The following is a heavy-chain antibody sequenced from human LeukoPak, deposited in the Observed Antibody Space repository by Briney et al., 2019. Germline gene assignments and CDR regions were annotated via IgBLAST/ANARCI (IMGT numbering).Heavy chain of an antibody. CDR2: MNPNSGNT. CDR3: ARAKSSSCPSDY. J-gene: IGHJ4*02. Sequence: GASVKVSCKASGYTFTSYDINWVRQATGQGLEWMGWMNPNSGNTGYAQKFHGRVTMTRNTSISTAYMELSSLRSEDTAVYYCARAKSSSCPSDYWGQGTLVTVSS. V-gene: IGHV1-8*01. CDR1: GYTFTSYD. D-gene: IGHD6-13*01.